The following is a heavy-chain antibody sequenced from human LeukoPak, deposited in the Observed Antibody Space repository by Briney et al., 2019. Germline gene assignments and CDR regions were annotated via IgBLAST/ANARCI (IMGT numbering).Heavy chain of an antibody. CDR1: GFTFSDYY. CDR3: ARDGHSYGYDLDY. CDR2: ISSSSSYT. J-gene: IGHJ4*02. D-gene: IGHD5-18*01. V-gene: IGHV3-11*06. Sequence: GGSLRLSCAASGFTFSDYYMSWIRQAPGKGLEWVSYISSSSSYTNYADSVKGRFTISRDNAKDSLYLQMNSLRAEDTAVYYCARDGHSYGYDLDYWGQETLVTVSS.